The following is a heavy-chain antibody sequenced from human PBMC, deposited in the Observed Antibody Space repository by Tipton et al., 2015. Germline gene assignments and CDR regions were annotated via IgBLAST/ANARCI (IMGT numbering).Heavy chain of an antibody. CDR1: GDSFSSGDYY. CDR2: IHYSGST. Sequence: TLSLTCTVSGDSFSSGDYYWSWIRQHPGKGLEWIGYIHYSGSTYYNPSLKSRVTISADTSKNQFSLKLSSVTAADTAVYYCARGGPEYSSSFYFDYWGQGTLVTVS. D-gene: IGHD6-6*01. CDR3: ARGGPEYSSSFYFDY. V-gene: IGHV4-31*03. J-gene: IGHJ4*02.